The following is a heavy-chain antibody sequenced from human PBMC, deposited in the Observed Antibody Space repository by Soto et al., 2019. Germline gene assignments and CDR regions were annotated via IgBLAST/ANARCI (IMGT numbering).Heavy chain of an antibody. Sequence: QVQLQESGPGLVKPSETLSLTCAVSGDSISSYYCMWIRQPPGKGLESIGYLYYGRSANYNPSLKSRVTVSVDTSTNQCSLTLRSMTAADTAVYYCALRSMAVVPEYWGQGTLVTVSS. CDR1: GDSISSYY. V-gene: IGHV4-59*01. D-gene: IGHD3-22*01. J-gene: IGHJ4*02. CDR3: ALRSMAVVPEY. CDR2: LYYGRSA.